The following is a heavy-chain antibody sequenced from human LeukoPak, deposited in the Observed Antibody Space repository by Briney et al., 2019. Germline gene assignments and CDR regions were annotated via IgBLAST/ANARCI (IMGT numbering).Heavy chain of an antibody. J-gene: IGHJ4*02. CDR1: GFTFSSYS. CDR3: ARDPVKGYSYGYTDY. CDR2: ISSSSSYI. D-gene: IGHD5-18*01. V-gene: IGHV3-21*01. Sequence: GGSLRLSCAASGFTFSSYSVNWVRQAPGKGLEWVSSISSSSSYIYYADSVKGRFTISRDNAKNSLYLQMNSLRAEDTAVYYCARDPVKGYSYGYTDYWGQGTLVTVSS.